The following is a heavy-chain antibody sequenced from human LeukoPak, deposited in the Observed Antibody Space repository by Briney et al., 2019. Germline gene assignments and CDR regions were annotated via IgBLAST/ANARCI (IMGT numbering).Heavy chain of an antibody. CDR3: PRRDRGTSVYLNY. Sequence: SSETLFLTCTVSGGSISSSIYYWDWIRQPPGKGLEWTGSIYHSESTYYNPSLKSRVTISVDTSKKQFSLKLTSVTAADTAVYYVPRRDRGTSVYLNYGGKGTLVT. J-gene: IGHJ4*02. V-gene: IGHV4-39*01. D-gene: IGHD2-2*01. CDR1: GGSISSSIYY. CDR2: IYHSEST.